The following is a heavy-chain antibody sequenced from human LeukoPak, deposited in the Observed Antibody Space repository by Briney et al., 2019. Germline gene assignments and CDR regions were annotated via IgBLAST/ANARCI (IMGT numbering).Heavy chain of an antibody. D-gene: IGHD6-13*01. J-gene: IGHJ4*02. CDR3: ARDVAAAADFDY. Sequence: SETLSLTCTVSGGSISSYYWSWIRQTAGKGLEWIGRIYTSGSTDYNPSLKSRVTMSVDTSKNQFSLKLSSVTAADTAVYYCARDVAAAADFDYWGQGTLVTVSS. CDR2: IYTSGST. CDR1: GGSISSYY. V-gene: IGHV4-4*07.